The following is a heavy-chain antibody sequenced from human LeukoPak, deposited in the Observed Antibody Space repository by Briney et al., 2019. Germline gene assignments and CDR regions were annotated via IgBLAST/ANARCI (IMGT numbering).Heavy chain of an antibody. CDR2: MNPNSGST. CDR3: ARGRMVRGVIN. J-gene: IGHJ4*02. CDR1: GYTFTSYD. Sequence: GASVKVSCKASGYTFTSYDINWVRQATGQGLEWMGWMNPNSGSTGYAQKFQGRVTITRNTSISTAYMELSSLRSEDTAVYYCARGRMVRGVINWGQGTLVTVSS. D-gene: IGHD3-10*01. V-gene: IGHV1-8*03.